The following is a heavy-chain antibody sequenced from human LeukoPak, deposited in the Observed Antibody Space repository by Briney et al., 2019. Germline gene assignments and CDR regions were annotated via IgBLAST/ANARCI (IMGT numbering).Heavy chain of an antibody. Sequence: GESLKISCAASGFTFSTYWMHWVRQAPGKGLVWVSRINGDGSTTSYADSVKGRFIISRDNAKNTLYLQMNSLRAEDTAVYYCARVGGLWFGEPWGQGTLVTVSS. CDR2: INGDGSTT. CDR3: ARVGGLWFGEP. J-gene: IGHJ4*02. D-gene: IGHD3-10*01. V-gene: IGHV3-74*01. CDR1: GFTFSTYW.